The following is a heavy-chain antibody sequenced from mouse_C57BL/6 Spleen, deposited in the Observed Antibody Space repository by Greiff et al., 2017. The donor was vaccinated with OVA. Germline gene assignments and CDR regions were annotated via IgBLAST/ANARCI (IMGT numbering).Heavy chain of an antibody. CDR1: GYTFTDYN. V-gene: IGHV1-18*01. CDR3: ASAVGNYVGFAY. J-gene: IGHJ3*01. Sequence: EVQLQQSGPELVKPGASVKIPCKASGYTFTDYNMDWVKQSHGKSLEWIGDINPNNGGTIYNQKFKGKATLTVDKSSSTAYMELRSLTSEDTAVYCFASAVGNYVGFAYWGQGTLVTVSA. D-gene: IGHD2-1*01. CDR2: INPNNGGT.